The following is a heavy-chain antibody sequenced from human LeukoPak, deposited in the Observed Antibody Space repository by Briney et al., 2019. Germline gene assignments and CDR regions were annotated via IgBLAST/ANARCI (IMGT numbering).Heavy chain of an antibody. CDR1: GGFLSSYF. J-gene: IGHJ4*02. D-gene: IGHD6-13*01. Sequence: PSETLSLTCTVSGGFLSSYFWSWIRQPPGKGLEWIAYIYYSGSTNYNPSLKSRVTISVDTSKNQFSLKLSSVTAADTAVYYCARQPSSWFTSFDSWGQGTLDTVSS. CDR3: ARQPSSWFTSFDS. CDR2: IYYSGST. V-gene: IGHV4-59*01.